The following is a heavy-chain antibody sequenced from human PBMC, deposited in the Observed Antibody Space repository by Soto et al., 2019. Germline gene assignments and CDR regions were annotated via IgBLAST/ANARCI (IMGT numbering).Heavy chain of an antibody. V-gene: IGHV4-30-4*01. J-gene: IGHJ5*02. CDR1: GGSISSGDYY. Sequence: SETLSLTCTVSGGSISSGDYYWSWIRQPPGKGLEWIGYIYYSGSTYYNPSLKSRVTISVDTSKNQFSLKLSSVTAADTAVYYCARASFLPARFDPWGQGTLVTVSS. D-gene: IGHD3-16*02. CDR2: IYYSGST. CDR3: ARASFLPARFDP.